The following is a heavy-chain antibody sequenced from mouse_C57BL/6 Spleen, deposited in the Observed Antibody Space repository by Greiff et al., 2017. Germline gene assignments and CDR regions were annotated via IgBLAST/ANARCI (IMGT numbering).Heavy chain of an antibody. CDR3: ARYYCGSSRSYAMDY. V-gene: IGHV1-52*01. CDR2: IDPSDSET. Sequence: QVQLQQPGAELVRPGSSVKLSCKASGYTFTSYWMHWVKQRPIQGLEWIGNIDPSDSETHYNQKFKDKATLTVDKSSSTAYMQLSSLTSEDSAVYYCARYYCGSSRSYAMDYWGQGTSVTVSS. D-gene: IGHD1-1*01. J-gene: IGHJ4*01. CDR1: GYTFTSYW.